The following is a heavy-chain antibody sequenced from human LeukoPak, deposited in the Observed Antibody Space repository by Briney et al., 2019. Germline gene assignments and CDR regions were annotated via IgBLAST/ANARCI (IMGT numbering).Heavy chain of an antibody. J-gene: IGHJ5*02. D-gene: IGHD3-10*01. CDR1: GFTFSSYA. CDR2: ISGSGGST. CDR3: GKGYFDTMARFPFDP. V-gene: IGHV3-23*01. Sequence: PGGSLTLSCAASGFTFSSYAMTWVRQAPGKGLEWVSVISGSGGSTYYADSVKGRFTISRDNSKNTLSLQMNSLRAEDTAVYYCGKGYFDTMARFPFDPWGQGTLVTVSS.